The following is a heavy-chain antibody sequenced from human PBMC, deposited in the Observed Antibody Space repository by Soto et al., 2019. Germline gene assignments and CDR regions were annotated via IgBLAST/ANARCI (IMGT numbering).Heavy chain of an antibody. CDR3: ARLGEYYQSLAP. D-gene: IGHD2-2*01. Sequence: PSETLSLTCTLSGASISPYYWSWIRQPPGKGLEWVEYIYYGGSTSYNPSLKSPVALSLETSKSQISIRLNSVTAADTAVYYCARLGEYYQSLAPWGPGTLVTVSS. CDR2: IYYGGST. V-gene: IGHV4-59*08. J-gene: IGHJ5*02. CDR1: GASISPYY.